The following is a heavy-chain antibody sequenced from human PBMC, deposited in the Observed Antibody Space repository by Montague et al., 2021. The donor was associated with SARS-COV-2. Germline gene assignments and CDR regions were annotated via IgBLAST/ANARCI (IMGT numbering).Heavy chain of an antibody. V-gene: IGHV4-59*01. CDR3: ARGSGWIGNAFDI. CDR2: VYYSGST. J-gene: IGHJ3*02. D-gene: IGHD6-19*01. Sequence: SETLSLTCTVSGGSISSYYWSWIRQPPGKGLEWIGYVYYSGSTNYNPSLKSRVTISVDTSKNQFSLKLSSVTAADTAVYYCARGSGWIGNAFDIWGQGTMVTVSS. CDR1: GGSISSYY.